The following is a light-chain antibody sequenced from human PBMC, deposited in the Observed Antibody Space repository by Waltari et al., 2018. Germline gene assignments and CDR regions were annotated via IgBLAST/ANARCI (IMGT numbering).Light chain of an antibody. CDR2: YDS. CDR3: LVWHSTIDHQGV. CDR1: NIGSQR. Sequence: SYVVTQSPSVSVAPGETARITCGGANIGSQRLHWFQQRPSQAPVLVISYDSDRPSGIPERFSGSNSGNTATLTISWVEAEDEADYYCLVWHSTIDHQGVFGGGTKLTVL. J-gene: IGLJ2*01. V-gene: IGLV3-21*04.